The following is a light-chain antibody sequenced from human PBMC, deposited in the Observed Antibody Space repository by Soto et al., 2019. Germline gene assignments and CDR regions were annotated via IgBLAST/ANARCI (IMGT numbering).Light chain of an antibody. J-gene: IGLJ1*01. V-gene: IGLV2-14*01. CDR2: DVS. Sequence: QSALTQPASVSGSPGQSITISCNGTSSDVGGYNYVSWYQQHPGKVPKLMIYDVSNRPSGVSNRFSGSKSGNTASLTISGLQAEDEADYYCSSYTSSSTYGFGTGTKVTVL. CDR3: SSYTSSSTYG. CDR1: SSDVGGYNY.